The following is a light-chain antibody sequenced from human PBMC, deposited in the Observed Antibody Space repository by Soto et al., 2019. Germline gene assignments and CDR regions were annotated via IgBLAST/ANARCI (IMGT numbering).Light chain of an antibody. CDR1: QSGSSN. V-gene: IGKV3-15*01. J-gene: IGKJ1*01. CDR3: QQYNNWPRT. Sequence: EIVMTQSAATLSGSAGERATLSCRASQSGSSNLAWYQQKPVQSPRLLIYGASTRATGIPARFSGSSYGTEFNLTISSLQSEDFAVYYCQQYNNWPRTFGQGTKVDIK. CDR2: GAS.